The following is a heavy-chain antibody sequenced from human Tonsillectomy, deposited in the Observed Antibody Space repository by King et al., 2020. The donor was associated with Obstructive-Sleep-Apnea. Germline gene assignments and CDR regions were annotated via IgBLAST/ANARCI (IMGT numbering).Heavy chain of an antibody. CDR2: IIPIFGTA. J-gene: IGHJ6*02. CDR3: ARDLRGYDFWSGYYTPTTAYYYYGMDV. V-gene: IGHV1-69*01. CDR1: GGTFSSYA. D-gene: IGHD3-3*01. Sequence: QLVQSGAEVKKPGSSVKVSCKASGGTFSSYAISWVRQAPGQGLEWMGGIIPIFGTANYAQKFQGRVTITADESTSTAYMELSSLRSEDTAVYYCARDLRGYDFWSGYYTPTTAYYYYGMDVWGQGTTVTVSS.